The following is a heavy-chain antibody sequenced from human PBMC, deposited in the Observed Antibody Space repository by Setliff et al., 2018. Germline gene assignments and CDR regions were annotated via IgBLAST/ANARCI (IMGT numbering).Heavy chain of an antibody. D-gene: IGHD3-9*01. V-gene: IGHV3-33*01. Sequence: GGSLRLSCAASGFIFRNYGIHWVRQTPGKGLEWVAVMWSDGTKKYYADSMKGRFTVSRDISRNTVFLDMNSLRAEDTAVYHCARDIDTTSHYGMFDYWGQGALVTVSS. J-gene: IGHJ4*02. CDR2: MWSDGTKK. CDR3: ARDIDTTSHYGMFDY. CDR1: GFIFRNYG.